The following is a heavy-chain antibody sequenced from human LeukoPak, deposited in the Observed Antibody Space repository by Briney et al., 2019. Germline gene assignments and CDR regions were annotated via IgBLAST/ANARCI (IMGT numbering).Heavy chain of an antibody. CDR1: GFTFSSYS. CDR2: ISSSSSYI. Sequence: GGSLRLSCAASGFTFSSYSMNWVRQAPGRGLEWVSSISSSSSYIYYADSVKGRFTISRDNSKNTLYLQMNSLRAEDTAVYYCAKVALYMVRGVSAFDYWGQGTLVTVSS. CDR3: AKVALYMVRGVSAFDY. J-gene: IGHJ4*02. D-gene: IGHD3-10*01. V-gene: IGHV3-21*04.